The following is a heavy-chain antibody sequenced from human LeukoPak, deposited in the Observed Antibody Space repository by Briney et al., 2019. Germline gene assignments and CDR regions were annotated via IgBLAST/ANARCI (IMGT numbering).Heavy chain of an antibody. D-gene: IGHD2-2*01. CDR1: GFTFSSYS. Sequence: GGSLRLSCAVSGFTFSSYSMNWVRQAPGKGLEWISYISSSSDTIYYADSVKGRFTISRDNAKNSLYLQMNSLRAEDTAVYYCARDTRGESDYWGQGTLVTVSS. CDR3: ARDTRGESDY. CDR2: ISSSSDTI. V-gene: IGHV3-48*04. J-gene: IGHJ4*02.